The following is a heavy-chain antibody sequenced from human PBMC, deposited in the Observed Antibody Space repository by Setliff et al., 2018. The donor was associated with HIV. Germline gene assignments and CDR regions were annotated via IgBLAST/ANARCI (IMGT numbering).Heavy chain of an antibody. CDR1: GASISSGDYY. CDR3: ARGRDGELFTKEGNYYYYMDV. V-gene: IGHV4-61*02. Sequence: TLSLTCTVSGASISSGDYYWSWIRRPAGKGLEWIGRSQASGSTNYNPSLKSRLTISVDPSKNQLSLNLNSVTAADTAVYYCARGRDGELFTKEGNYYYYMDVWGKGTTVTVS. J-gene: IGHJ6*03. CDR2: SQASGST. D-gene: IGHD3-10*01.